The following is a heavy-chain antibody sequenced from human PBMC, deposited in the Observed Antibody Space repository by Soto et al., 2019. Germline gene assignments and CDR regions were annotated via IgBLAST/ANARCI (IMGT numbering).Heavy chain of an antibody. CDR3: AGAVGRDGSSWNRGALDC. V-gene: IGHV1-2*04. J-gene: IGHJ4*02. CDR2: INPDTGGT. Sequence: ASVKVSCKTSGYTFTGYYLHWMRQAPGKGLEWMGWINPDTGGTDLTQKFQGWVTMTRDTSISTAYMELSNVKPDDTAVYYCAGAVGRDGSSWNRGALDCWAQGPLVPVPS. D-gene: IGHD1-1*01. CDR1: GYTFTGYY.